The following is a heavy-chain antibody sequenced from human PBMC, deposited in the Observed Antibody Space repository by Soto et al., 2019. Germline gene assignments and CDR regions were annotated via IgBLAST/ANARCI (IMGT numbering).Heavy chain of an antibody. CDR2: IFPIFGTA. J-gene: IGHJ3*02. V-gene: IGHV1-69*01. D-gene: IGHD3-22*01. Sequence: QVQLVQSGAEVKKPGSSVKVSCKASGGTFSSYAISWVRQAPGQGLEWMGGIFPIFGTANYAQKFQGRVTITADESTSTAYMELSSLRSEDTAVYYCARDRDYYDSSGWDAFDIWGQGTMVTVSS. CDR1: GGTFSSYA. CDR3: ARDRDYYDSSGWDAFDI.